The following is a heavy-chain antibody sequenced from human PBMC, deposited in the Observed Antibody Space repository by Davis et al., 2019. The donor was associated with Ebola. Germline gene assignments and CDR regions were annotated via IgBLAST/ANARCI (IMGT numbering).Heavy chain of an antibody. CDR1: GYIFTSYA. CDR3: ARDQLGPGGVYYYGMDV. CDR2: ISAYNGNT. Sequence: ASEKVSCKASGYIFTSYAMHWVRQAPGQRLEWMGWISAYNGNTNYAQKLQGRVTMTTDTSTSTAYMELRSLRSEDTAVYYCARDQLGPGGVYYYGMDVWGQGTTVTVSS. D-gene: IGHD3-16*01. J-gene: IGHJ6*02. V-gene: IGHV1-18*01.